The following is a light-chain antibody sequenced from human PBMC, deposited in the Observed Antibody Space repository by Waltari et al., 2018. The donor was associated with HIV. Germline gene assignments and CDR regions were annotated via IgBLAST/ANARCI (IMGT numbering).Light chain of an antibody. CDR3: QQYNSHSYT. CDR1: QSINNW. V-gene: IGKV1-5*03. CDR2: KTS. J-gene: IGKJ2*01. Sequence: DVQMTQSPSTLSASVGDRVALTCRASQSINNWLAWYQQKPGRPPKLIIYKTSNLESGVPARFIGSGSGAEFTLTIDGLQPDDFATYFCQQYNSHSYTFGQGTRLDI.